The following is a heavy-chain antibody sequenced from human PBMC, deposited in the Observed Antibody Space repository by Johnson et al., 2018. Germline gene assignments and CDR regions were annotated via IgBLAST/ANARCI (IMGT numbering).Heavy chain of an antibody. CDR1: EFTFTNAR. D-gene: IGHD3-22*01. CDR3: TTSVTVSGYYL. V-gene: IGHV3-15*01. J-gene: IGHJ3*01. Sequence: EVQLLESGGGLVKPGGSLRLSCAASEFTFTNARMTWVRQAPGKGLEWVGRIKSKTDGGATDSAAPVKGRFTITRDESKNILYLQMNSLKTEDTGGYYCTTSVTVSGYYLWGQGTMVTVSS. CDR2: IKSKTDGGAT.